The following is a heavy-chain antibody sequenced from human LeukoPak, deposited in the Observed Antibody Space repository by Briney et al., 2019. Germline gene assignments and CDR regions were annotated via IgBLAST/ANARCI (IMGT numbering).Heavy chain of an antibody. J-gene: IGHJ4*02. V-gene: IGHV3-74*01. D-gene: IGHD3-22*01. Sequence: GSLRLSCAASGFTFSSYWMHWVRQAPGKGLVWVSRINSDGSSTSYADSVKGRFTISRDNAKNTLYLQMNSLRAEDTAVYYCARDQYYYDSSGYYSSYYFDYWGQGTLVTVS. CDR1: GFTFSSYW. CDR3: ARDQYYYDSSGYYSSYYFDY. CDR2: INSDGSST.